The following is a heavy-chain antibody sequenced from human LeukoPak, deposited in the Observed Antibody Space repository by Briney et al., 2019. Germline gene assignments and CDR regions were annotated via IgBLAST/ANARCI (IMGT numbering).Heavy chain of an antibody. Sequence: GASVKVSCKASGYTFTSYGISWVRQAPGQGLEWMGWISAYNGNTNYAQKLQGRVTMTTDTSTSTAYMELRSLRSDDTAVYYCARDGLVAAPGYYFDYWGQGTLVTVSS. CDR2: ISAYNGNT. D-gene: IGHD6-25*01. CDR3: ARDGLVAAPGYYFDY. J-gene: IGHJ4*02. CDR1: GYTFTSYG. V-gene: IGHV1-18*01.